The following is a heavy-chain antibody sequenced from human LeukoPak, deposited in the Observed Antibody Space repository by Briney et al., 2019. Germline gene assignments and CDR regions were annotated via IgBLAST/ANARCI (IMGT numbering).Heavy chain of an antibody. D-gene: IGHD3-22*01. J-gene: IGHJ3*02. CDR1: GFTFSSYA. V-gene: IGHV3-23*01. CDR2: ISGSGGST. Sequence: GGSLRLSCAASGFTFSSYAMSWVRQAPGKGLEWVSAISGSGGSTYYADSVKGRFTISRDNSKNTLYLQMNSLRAEDTAVYYCAKDQPRYYDSSGYYGAFDIWGQGTMVTVSS. CDR3: AKDQPRYYDSSGYYGAFDI.